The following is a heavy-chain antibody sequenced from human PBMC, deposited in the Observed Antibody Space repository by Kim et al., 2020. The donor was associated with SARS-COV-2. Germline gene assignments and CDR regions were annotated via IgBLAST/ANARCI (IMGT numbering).Heavy chain of an antibody. D-gene: IGHD6-6*01. CDR2: IYYSGST. J-gene: IGHJ6*02. CDR3: ALATYSSSKTYYYYYGMDV. CDR1: GGSISSGGYY. Sequence: SETLSLTCTVSGGSISSGGYYWSWIRQHPGKGLEWIGYIYYSGSTYYNPSLKSRVTISVDTSKNQFSLKLSSVTAADTAVYYCALATYSSSKTYYYYYGMDVWGQGTTVTVSS. V-gene: IGHV4-31*03.